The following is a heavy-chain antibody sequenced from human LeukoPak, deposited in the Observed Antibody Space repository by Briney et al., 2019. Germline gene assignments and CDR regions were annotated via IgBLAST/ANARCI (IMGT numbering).Heavy chain of an antibody. CDR2: IYYSGST. J-gene: IGHJ3*02. CDR1: GGSVSSGSYY. Sequence: SETLSLTCTVSGGSVSSGSYYWSWIRQPPGKGLEWIGYIYYSGSTNYNPSLKSRVTISVDTSKNQCSLKLSSVTAADTAVYYCARDAYYYDSSGYWRAFDIWGQGTMVTVSS. CDR3: ARDAYYYDSSGYWRAFDI. V-gene: IGHV4-61*01. D-gene: IGHD3-22*01.